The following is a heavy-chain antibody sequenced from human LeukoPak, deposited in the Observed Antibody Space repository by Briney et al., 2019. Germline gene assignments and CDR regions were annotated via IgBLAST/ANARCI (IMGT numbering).Heavy chain of an antibody. CDR2: ISSNGGST. CDR1: GFTFSSYA. J-gene: IGHJ6*02. Sequence: PGGSLRLSCAASGFTFSSYAMHWVRQAPGKGLEYVSAISSNGGSTYYANSVKGRFTISRDNSKNTLYLQMGSLRAEDMAVYYCARTQGTVTTDYYYYYGMDVWGQGTMVTVSS. CDR3: ARTQGTVTTDYYYYYGMDV. D-gene: IGHD4-17*01. V-gene: IGHV3-64*01.